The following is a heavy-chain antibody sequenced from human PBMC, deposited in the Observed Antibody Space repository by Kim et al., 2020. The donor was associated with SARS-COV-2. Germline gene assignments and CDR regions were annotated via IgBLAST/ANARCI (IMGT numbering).Heavy chain of an antibody. V-gene: IGHV1-18*01. Sequence: ASVKVSCKASGYNFISYGFGWVRQAPGQGLEWMGWISGYNGDTKYPQKFQGRVIMTTDPSTTTAYMELRSLKSDDTAVYYCARVSPAIFSFDYWGLGTLVTVSA. D-gene: IGHD2-21*02. CDR2: ISGYNGDT. CDR1: GYNFISYG. CDR3: ARVSPAIFSFDY. J-gene: IGHJ4*02.